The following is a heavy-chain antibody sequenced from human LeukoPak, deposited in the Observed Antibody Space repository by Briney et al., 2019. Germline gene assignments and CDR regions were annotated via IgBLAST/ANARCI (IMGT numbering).Heavy chain of an antibody. V-gene: IGHV3-23*01. CDR2: VSGSSGTT. CDR3: ATSSDWPYYFHY. J-gene: IGHJ4*02. CDR1: GFTFSNYA. D-gene: IGHD2-21*01. Sequence: GGSLRLSCAASGFTFSNYAMSWVRQAPGKGLEWVSDVSGSSGTTYYADSVKGRFTISRDNSKNTVFLEMNNLRVEDAAVYYCATSSDWPYYFHYWGQGTLVTVSS.